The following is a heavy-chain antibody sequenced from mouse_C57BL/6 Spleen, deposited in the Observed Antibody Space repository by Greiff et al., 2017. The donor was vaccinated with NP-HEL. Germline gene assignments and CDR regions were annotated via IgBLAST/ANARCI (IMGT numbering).Heavy chain of an antibody. CDR1: GYTFTDYE. J-gene: IGHJ2*01. CDR3: TRIYYYGSSYPY. D-gene: IGHD1-1*01. V-gene: IGHV1-15*01. Sequence: QVQLKQSGAELVRPGASVTLSCKASGYTFTDYEMHWVKQTPVHGLEWIGAIDPETGGTAYNQKFKGKAILTADKSSSTAYMELRSLTSEDSAVYYCTRIYYYGSSYPYWGQGTTLTVSS. CDR2: IDPETGGT.